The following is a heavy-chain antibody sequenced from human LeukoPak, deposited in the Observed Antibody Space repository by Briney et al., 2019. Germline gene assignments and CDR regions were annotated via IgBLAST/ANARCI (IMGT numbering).Heavy chain of an antibody. Sequence: GGSLRLSCAASGFTFSSYWMSWVRQAPGKGLEWVANIREDGSENYYVDSVKGRFTISRDNAKNSLFLQMNSLRAEDTAVYYCARDEYFDSSVYYPPFDYWGQGTLVTVPS. CDR1: GFTFSSYW. V-gene: IGHV3-7*04. CDR3: ARDEYFDSSVYYPPFDY. CDR2: IREDGSEN. D-gene: IGHD3-22*01. J-gene: IGHJ4*02.